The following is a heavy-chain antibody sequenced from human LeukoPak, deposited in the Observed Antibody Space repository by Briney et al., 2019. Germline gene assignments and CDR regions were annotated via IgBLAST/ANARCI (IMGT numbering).Heavy chain of an antibody. Sequence: SETLSLTCTDSGGSISSSSYYWGWIRQPPGKGLEWIGSIYYSGSTYYNPSLKSRVTISVDTSKNQFSLKLSSVTAADTAVCYCARPGGGVAVAGFDYWGQGTLVTVSS. CDR3: ARPGGGVAVAGFDY. CDR1: GGSISSSSYY. D-gene: IGHD6-19*01. V-gene: IGHV4-39*01. J-gene: IGHJ4*02. CDR2: IYYSGST.